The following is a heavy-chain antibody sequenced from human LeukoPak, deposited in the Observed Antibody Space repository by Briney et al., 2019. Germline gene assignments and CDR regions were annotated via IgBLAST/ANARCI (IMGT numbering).Heavy chain of an antibody. CDR3: ARGQIPWPWPHAFDI. D-gene: IGHD2-2*02. CDR1: GGSISTYY. CDR2: IYNGGST. V-gene: IGHV4-59*12. Sequence: PETLSLTCTVSGGSISTYYWSWIRQPPGKGLEWIGYIYNGGSTNYNPSLKSRVTISADTSKNQFSLKLSSVTAADTAVYYCARGQIPWPWPHAFDIWGQGTMVTVSS. J-gene: IGHJ3*02.